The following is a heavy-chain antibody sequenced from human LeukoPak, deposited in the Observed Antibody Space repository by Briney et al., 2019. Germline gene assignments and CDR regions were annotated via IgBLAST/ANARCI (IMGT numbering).Heavy chain of an antibody. CDR1: GFTFSSYS. Sequence: PGGSLRLSCAASGFTFSSYSMNWVRQAPGKGLEWVSSISSSSSYIYYADSVKGRFTISRDNAKNSLYLQMNSLRAEDTAVYYCARDSSSWYGESGYYFDYWGQGTLVTVSS. CDR2: ISSSSSYI. CDR3: ARDSSSWYGESGYYFDY. J-gene: IGHJ4*02. D-gene: IGHD6-13*01. V-gene: IGHV3-21*01.